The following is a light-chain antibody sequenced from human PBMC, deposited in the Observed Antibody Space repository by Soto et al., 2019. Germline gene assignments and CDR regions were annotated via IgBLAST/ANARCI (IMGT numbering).Light chain of an antibody. Sequence: IQLTQSPSSLSASVGDRVTITCRASQGISSYLAWYQQKPGKAPELLIYAASTLQSGVPSRFSGSGSGTDFTLTVTSLQPEDFATYFCQQYDKYSTFGHGTKV. J-gene: IGKJ1*01. CDR1: QGISSY. CDR3: QQYDKYST. V-gene: IGKV1-9*01. CDR2: AAS.